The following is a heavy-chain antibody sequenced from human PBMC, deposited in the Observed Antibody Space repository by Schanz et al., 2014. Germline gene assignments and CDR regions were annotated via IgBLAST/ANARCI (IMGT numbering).Heavy chain of an antibody. Sequence: YCAASGSSFSNYALHWVCQGQGKGLEWVVVISDDESNKYYAGAVKGRFPISRDNAKMSLYLKMNSLRVEDTAMLYCARAYRSCWYSFEFGCQGTMVSV. CDR2: ISDDESNK. J-gene: IGHJ3*01. D-gene: IGHD6-13*01. V-gene: IGHV3-30-3*01. CDR3: ARAYRSCWYSFEF. CDR1: GSSFSNYA.